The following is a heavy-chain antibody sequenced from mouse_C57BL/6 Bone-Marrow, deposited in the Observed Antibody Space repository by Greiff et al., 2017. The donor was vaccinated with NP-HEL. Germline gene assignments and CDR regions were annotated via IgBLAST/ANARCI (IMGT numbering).Heavy chain of an antibody. CDR3: ARDAVVARFAY. V-gene: IGHV7-1*01. CDR1: GFTFSDFY. D-gene: IGHD1-1*01. J-gene: IGHJ3*01. Sequence: EVHLVESGGGLVQSGRSLRLSCATSGFTFSDFYMEWVRQAPGKGLEWIAASRNKANDYTTEYSASVKGRFIVSRDTSQSILYLQMNALRAEDTAIYYCARDAVVARFAYWGQGTLVTVSA. CDR2: SRNKANDYTT.